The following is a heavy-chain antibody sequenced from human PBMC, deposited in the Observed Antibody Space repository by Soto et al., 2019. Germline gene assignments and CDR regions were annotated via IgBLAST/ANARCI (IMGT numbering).Heavy chain of an antibody. CDR3: ARGFLTGTTGPFDY. Sequence: PSETLSLTCTVSGGSISSYYWSWIRQPPGKGLEWIGYIYYSGSTNYNPSLKSRVTISVDTSKNQFSLKLSSVTAADTAVYYCARGFLTGTTGPFDYWGQGTLVTVSS. J-gene: IGHJ4*02. CDR2: IYYSGST. D-gene: IGHD1-20*01. V-gene: IGHV4-59*01. CDR1: GGSISSYY.